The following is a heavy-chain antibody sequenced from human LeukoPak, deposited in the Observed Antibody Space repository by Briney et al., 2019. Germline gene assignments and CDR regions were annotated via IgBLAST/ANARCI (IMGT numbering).Heavy chain of an antibody. D-gene: IGHD6-13*01. CDR1: GGSISSYY. V-gene: IGHV4-59*08. CDR2: IYYSGST. CDR3: ASGYTSSWYYFDN. Sequence: SETLSLTCTVSGGSISSYYWSWIRQPPGKGLEWIGYIYYSGSTNYNPSLKSRVTISVDTSKNQFSLKLSSVTAADTAVYYCASGYTSSWYYFDNWGQGTLVTVSS. J-gene: IGHJ4*02.